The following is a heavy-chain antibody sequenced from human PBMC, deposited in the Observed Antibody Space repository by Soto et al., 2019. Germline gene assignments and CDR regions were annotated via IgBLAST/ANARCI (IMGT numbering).Heavy chain of an antibody. CDR2: IKQDGSEK. D-gene: IGHD3-3*01. CDR1: GFTFSSYW. J-gene: IGHJ6*02. V-gene: IGHV3-7*01. Sequence: EVQLLESGGGLVQPGGSLRLSCAASGFTFSSYWMSWVRQAPGKGLEWVANIKQDGSEKYYVDSVKGRFTISRDNAKNSLYLQMNSLRAEDTAVYYCARTLPYYDFWTDRRDVWGQGTTVTVSS. CDR3: ARTLPYYDFWTDRRDV.